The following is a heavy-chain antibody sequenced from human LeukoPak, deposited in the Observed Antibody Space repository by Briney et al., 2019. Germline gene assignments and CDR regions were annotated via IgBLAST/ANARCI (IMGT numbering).Heavy chain of an antibody. CDR3: ARRDIAVAVSIDY. V-gene: IGHV5-51*01. J-gene: IGHJ4*02. CDR2: IYPGDSDT. Sequence: GESLKFSCKGSGYSFTTYWIAWVRQMPGKGLEWMGIIYPGDSDTRYSPSFRGQVTISADKAISTAYLQWSSLKASDTAMYFCARRDIAVAVSIDYWGQGTLVTVSS. D-gene: IGHD6-19*01. CDR1: GYSFTTYW.